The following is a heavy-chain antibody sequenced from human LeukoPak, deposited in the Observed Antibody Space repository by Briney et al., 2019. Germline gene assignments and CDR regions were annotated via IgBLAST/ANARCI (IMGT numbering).Heavy chain of an antibody. Sequence: QLWGALRLSCAASGFTFSSYEMNWVRQAPGKGLEWVSYISSSGTTIYYADSVKGRFTISRDNAKNSLYLQMNSLRAEDTAVYYCARARGSYSPYFDYWGQGTLVTVSS. CDR3: ARARGSYSPYFDY. J-gene: IGHJ4*02. CDR2: ISSSGTTI. D-gene: IGHD1-26*01. V-gene: IGHV3-48*03. CDR1: GFTFSSYE.